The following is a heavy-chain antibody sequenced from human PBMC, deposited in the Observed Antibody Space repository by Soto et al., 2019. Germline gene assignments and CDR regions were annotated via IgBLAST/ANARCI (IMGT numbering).Heavy chain of an antibody. CDR3: ASYYYDSSGEYYFDD. Sequence: GASVKVSCKASGGTFSSYAISWVRQAPGQGLEWMGGIIPIFGTANYAQKFQGRVTITADESTSTAYMELSSLRSEDTAVYYCASYYYDSSGEYYFDDWGQGTLVTVSS. D-gene: IGHD3-22*01. CDR1: GGTFSSYA. J-gene: IGHJ4*02. CDR2: IIPIFGTA. V-gene: IGHV1-69*13.